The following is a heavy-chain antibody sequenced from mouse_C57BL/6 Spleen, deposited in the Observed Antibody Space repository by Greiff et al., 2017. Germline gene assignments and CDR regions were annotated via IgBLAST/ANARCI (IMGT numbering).Heavy chain of an antibody. D-gene: IGHD1-1*02. Sequence: VQLQQSGAELVKPGASVKLSCTASGFNIKDYYMHWVKQRTEQGLEWIGRIDPEDGETKYAPNFQGKATITADTSSNTAYLQLSSLTSEDTAVYYCARSHYWSYFDYWGQGTTLTVSS. J-gene: IGHJ2*01. V-gene: IGHV14-2*01. CDR3: ARSHYWSYFDY. CDR1: GFNIKDYY. CDR2: IDPEDGET.